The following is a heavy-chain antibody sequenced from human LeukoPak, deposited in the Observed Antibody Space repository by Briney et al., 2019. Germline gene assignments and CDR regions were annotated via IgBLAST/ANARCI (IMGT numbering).Heavy chain of an antibody. V-gene: IGHV4-39*07. CDR1: GGSISSSSYY. CDR3: ARVEDTAMVLDY. J-gene: IGHJ4*02. D-gene: IGHD5-18*01. CDR2: IYYSGST. Sequence: SETLSLTCTVSGGSISSSSYYWGWIRQPPGKGLEWIGSIYYSGSTYYNPSLKSRVTISVDTSKNQFSLKLSSVTAADTAVCYCARVEDTAMVLDYWGQGTLVTVSS.